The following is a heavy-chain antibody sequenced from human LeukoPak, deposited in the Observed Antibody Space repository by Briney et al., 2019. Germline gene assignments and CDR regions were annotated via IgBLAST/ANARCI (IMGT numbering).Heavy chain of an antibody. Sequence: TSETLSLTCTVSGYSISSGYYWGWIRQPPGKGLEWIGSIYHSGSTYYNPSLNSRVTISVDTSKNQFSLKLSSVTAADTAAYFCARCPNYYDSSGWHYSGSDYWGQGTLVTVSS. CDR2: IYHSGST. J-gene: IGHJ4*02. CDR1: GYSISSGYY. CDR3: ARCPNYYDSSGWHYSGSDY. V-gene: IGHV4-38-2*02. D-gene: IGHD3-22*01.